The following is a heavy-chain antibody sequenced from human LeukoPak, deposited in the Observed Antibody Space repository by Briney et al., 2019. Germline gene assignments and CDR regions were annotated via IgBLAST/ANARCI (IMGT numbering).Heavy chain of an antibody. CDR3: ARHQYSGSYFDY. CDR2: IYYSGST. D-gene: IGHD1-26*01. V-gene: IGHV4-59*08. Sequence: SETLSLTCTVSGGSISSYYWSWIRQPPGKGLEWIGYIYYSGSTNYNPSLKSRVTISVDTSKNQFSLKLSSVTAADTAVYYCARHQYSGSYFDYRGQGTLVTVSS. J-gene: IGHJ4*02. CDR1: GGSISSYY.